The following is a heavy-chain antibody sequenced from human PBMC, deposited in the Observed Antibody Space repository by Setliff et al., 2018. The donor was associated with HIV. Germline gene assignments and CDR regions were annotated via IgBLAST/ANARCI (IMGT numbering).Heavy chain of an antibody. CDR1: GYTFTDNY. CDR3: ARGYYDSSGYYPCDY. Sequence: ASVKVSCKASGYTFTDNYIHWVRQAPGQGLEWMGRSIPILGIGNDEQAQKFKGRVTFTADKSTSTVYMELSSLRSEDTAVYYCARGYYDSSGYYPCDYWGQGTLVTVSS. CDR2: SIPILGIG. D-gene: IGHD3-22*01. V-gene: IGHV1-69*04. J-gene: IGHJ4*02.